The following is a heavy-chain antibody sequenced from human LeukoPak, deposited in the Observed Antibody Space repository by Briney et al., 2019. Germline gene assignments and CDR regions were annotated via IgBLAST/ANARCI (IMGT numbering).Heavy chain of an antibody. CDR1: GFSLSDHY. D-gene: IGHD4-23*01. J-gene: IGHJ4*02. CDR2: TRNKAKNYKT. V-gene: IGHV3-72*01. CDR3: ARALNDYGGNEFDY. Sequence: GGTLRLSCAASGFSLSDHYMDWVRQAPGKGLEWVGRTRNKAKNYKTTYAASVEGRFTISRDDSKNSLYLQMNSLKTEDTAVYYCARALNDYGGNEFDYWGQGTLVTVSS.